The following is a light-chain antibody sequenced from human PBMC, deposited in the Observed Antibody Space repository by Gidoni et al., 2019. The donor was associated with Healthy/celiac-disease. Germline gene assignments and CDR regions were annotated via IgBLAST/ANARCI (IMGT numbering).Light chain of an antibody. Sequence: QSALTQPAYVSRTPGPPFTISCTGTSSDVGGYNYVSWYQQHPGQAPKLMIFDVSNRPSGVSHRFSGSTSGNTASLSISGLQAEDEADYYCSAYTSSSTPWVFGGGTKLTVL. CDR1: SSDVGGYNY. CDR2: DVS. J-gene: IGLJ3*02. V-gene: IGLV2-14*01. CDR3: SAYTSSSTPWV.